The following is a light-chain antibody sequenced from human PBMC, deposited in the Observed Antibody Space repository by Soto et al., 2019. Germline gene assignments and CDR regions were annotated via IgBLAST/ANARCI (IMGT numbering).Light chain of an antibody. Sequence: EIVLTQSPATLSLSPGERATLSCRASQSVSRYLAWYQQKPGQAPRLLIFDASNRATGIPARFSGSGSGTDFTLTISSLEPEDFAVYYCQQYGSSGTFGRGTKVDIK. J-gene: IGKJ4*02. CDR3: QQYGSSGT. CDR1: QSVSRY. V-gene: IGKV3-11*01. CDR2: DAS.